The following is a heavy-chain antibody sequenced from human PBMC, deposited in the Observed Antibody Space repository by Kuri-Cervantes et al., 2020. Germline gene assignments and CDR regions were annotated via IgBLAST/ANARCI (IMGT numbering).Heavy chain of an antibody. V-gene: IGHV1-69*05. J-gene: IGHJ4*02. CDR2: IIPIFGTA. CDR3: AKDAGGWYEGGIDY. D-gene: IGHD6-19*01. CDR1: GGTFSSYA. Sequence: SVKVSCKASGGTFSSYAISWVRQAPGQGLEWMGGIIPIFGTANYAQKFQGRVTITTDESTSTAYMELSSLRAEDTAVYYCAKDAGGWYEGGIDYWGQGALVTVSS.